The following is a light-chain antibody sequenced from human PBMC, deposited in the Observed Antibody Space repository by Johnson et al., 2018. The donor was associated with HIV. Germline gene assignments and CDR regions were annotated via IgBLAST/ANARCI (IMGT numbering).Light chain of an antibody. CDR2: DNN. Sequence: QAVLTQPPSVSAAPGQTVTISCSGSSSNVGSSFVSWYRQVPGTAPKLLIDDNNKRPSGITGRFSGSKSGPSATLGITGLQTGDEADYYCGTWDSSLTSYVFGAGTKVTVL. V-gene: IGLV1-51*01. J-gene: IGLJ1*01. CDR1: SSNVGSSF. CDR3: GTWDSSLTSYV.